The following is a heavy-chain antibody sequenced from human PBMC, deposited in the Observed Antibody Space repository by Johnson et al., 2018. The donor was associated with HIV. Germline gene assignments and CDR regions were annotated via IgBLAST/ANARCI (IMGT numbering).Heavy chain of an antibody. V-gene: IGHV3-33*08. D-gene: IGHD3-3*01. J-gene: IGHJ3*02. CDR1: GFTFSSYD. Sequence: QVQLVESGGGLVQPGGSLRLSCAASGFTFSSYDIHWVRQATGKGLEWVAVIWYDGSNKYYADSVKGRFTISRDNSKNTLYLQMNSLRAEDTASYYCATDRTNAFWTGMLHGFDNGGQGTMVTVSS. CDR2: IWYDGSNK. CDR3: ATDRTNAFWTGMLHGFDN.